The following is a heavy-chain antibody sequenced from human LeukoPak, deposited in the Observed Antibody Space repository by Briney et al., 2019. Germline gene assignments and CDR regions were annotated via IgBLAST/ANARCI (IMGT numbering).Heavy chain of an antibody. CDR1: GGSVSGGDYY. CDR2: IYSSVSTRYSPSH. CDR3: AREPQEAGMRVSSLEY. J-gene: IGHJ4*02. Sequence: SETLSLTCTVSGGSVSGGDYYWSWLRQPAGRGLEWIGRIYSSVSTRYSPSHQYNPSLRSRVTISADTSRNQFSLNLNSVTAADTAMYYCAREPQEAGMRVSSLEYWGQGTPVTVSS. V-gene: IGHV4-61*02. D-gene: IGHD6-13*01.